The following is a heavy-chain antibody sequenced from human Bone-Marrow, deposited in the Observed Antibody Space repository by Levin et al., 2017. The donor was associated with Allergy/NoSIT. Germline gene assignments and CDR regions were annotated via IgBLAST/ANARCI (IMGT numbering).Heavy chain of an antibody. CDR1: GFTFGYYW. CDR2: VKGDGSEK. J-gene: IGHJ6*02. V-gene: IGHV3-7*01. Sequence: PGESLKISCAASGFTFGYYWMSWVRQAPGKGPEWVANVKGDGSEKYYVDSVKGRFTISRDNAKNSLYLQMNSLRADDTALYYCARDGHYYALDVWGQGTTVTVSS. CDR3: ARDGHYYALDV.